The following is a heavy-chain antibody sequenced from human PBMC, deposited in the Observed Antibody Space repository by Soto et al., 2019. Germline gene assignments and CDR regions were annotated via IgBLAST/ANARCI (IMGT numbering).Heavy chain of an antibody. D-gene: IGHD4-17*01. J-gene: IGHJ6*02. CDR3: ARDSSGDYGTWYYYFGMDV. CDR2: ISHDGSNK. Sequence: GGSLRLSCAASGFTFSSYAMHWVRQAPGKGLEWVAVISHDGSNKYYADSVKGRFTISRDNSKNTLYLQMNSLRAEDTAVYYCARDSSGDYGTWYYYFGMDVWGQGTTVTVSS. CDR1: GFTFSSYA. V-gene: IGHV3-30-3*01.